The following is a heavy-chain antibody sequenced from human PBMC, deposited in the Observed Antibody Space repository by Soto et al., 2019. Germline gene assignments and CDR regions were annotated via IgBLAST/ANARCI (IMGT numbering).Heavy chain of an antibody. J-gene: IGHJ4*02. V-gene: IGHV3-23*01. CDR3: AWGTAMGVDY. CDR1: GFTFSSYA. CDR2: ISGSGGST. Sequence: EGSLRLSCAASGFTFSSYAMRWVRQAPGKGLEWVSAISGSGGSTYYADSVKGRFTISRDNSKNTLYLQMNSLRAEDTAVYYCAWGTAMGVDYWGQGTLVTVSS. D-gene: IGHD5-18*01.